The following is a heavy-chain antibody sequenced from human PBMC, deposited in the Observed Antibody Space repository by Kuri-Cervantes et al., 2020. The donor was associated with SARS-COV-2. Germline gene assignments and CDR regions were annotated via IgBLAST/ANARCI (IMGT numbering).Heavy chain of an antibody. CDR2: ISAYNGNT. Sequence: ASVKVSCKASDYTFTSYGISWVRQAPGQGLEWMGWISAYNGNTNYAQKLQGRVTMTTDTSTSTAYMELRSLRSDDTAVYYCARGEGAAPDLDAFDIWGQGTVVTVSS. CDR1: DYTFTSYG. J-gene: IGHJ3*02. CDR3: ARGEGAAPDLDAFDI. V-gene: IGHV1-18*01. D-gene: IGHD1-26*01.